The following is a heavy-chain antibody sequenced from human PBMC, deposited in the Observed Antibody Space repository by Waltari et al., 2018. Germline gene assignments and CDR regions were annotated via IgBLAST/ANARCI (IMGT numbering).Heavy chain of an antibody. Sequence: LQLQESGPGLVKPSETLFLTCSVSVVSMTTNRTYWGWIRQPPGQGLEWIGTISYNGATYSSPSLRIRVTIFRDTSKNQLSLKLGSVTAADTAFYYCATYIGASLGTAAFDVWGQGTMVTVSS. V-gene: IGHV4-39*01. J-gene: IGHJ3*01. CDR1: VVSMTTNRTY. CDR3: ATYIGASLGTAAFDV. D-gene: IGHD5-12*01. CDR2: ISYNGAT.